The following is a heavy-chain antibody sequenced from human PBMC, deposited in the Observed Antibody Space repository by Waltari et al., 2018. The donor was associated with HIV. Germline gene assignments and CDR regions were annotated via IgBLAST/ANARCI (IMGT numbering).Heavy chain of an antibody. CDR2: ISYSSSHI. CDR3: ARYGGYSGPTLDY. CDR1: GSTFSRSP. Sequence: EVTLVESGRGPVKSRGSSRLSCAGSGSTFSRSPMNWVRQAPGKGLEWVSSISYSSSHIYYADSLKGRFTISRDNAKNSLYLQMNSLRAEDTAVYYCARYGGYSGPTLDYWGQGTLVTVSS. J-gene: IGHJ4*02. V-gene: IGHV3-21*01. D-gene: IGHD5-12*01.